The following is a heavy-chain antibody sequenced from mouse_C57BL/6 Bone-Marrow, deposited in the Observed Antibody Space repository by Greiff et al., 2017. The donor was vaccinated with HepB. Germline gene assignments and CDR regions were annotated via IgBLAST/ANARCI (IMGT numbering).Heavy chain of an antibody. CDR3: ARSYYGSSYYAMDY. V-gene: IGHV1-81*01. CDR1: GYTFTSYG. J-gene: IGHJ4*01. CDR2: IYPRSGNT. D-gene: IGHD1-1*01. Sequence: VKLMESGAELARPGASVKLSCKASGYTFTSYGISWVKQRTGQGLEWIGEIYPRSGNTYYNEKFKGKATLTADKSSSTAYMELRSLTSEDSAVYFCARSYYGSSYYAMDYWGQGTSVTVSS.